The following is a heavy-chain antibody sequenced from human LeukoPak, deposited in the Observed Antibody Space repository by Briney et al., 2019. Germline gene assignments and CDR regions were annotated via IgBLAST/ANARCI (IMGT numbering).Heavy chain of an antibody. J-gene: IGHJ4*02. D-gene: IGHD3-10*01. CDR3: ARPRYYGSGSFDY. V-gene: IGHV4-34*01. CDR2: INHSGST. CDR1: GGSFSGSY. Sequence: PSETLSLTCAVYGGSFSGSYWSWIRQPPGKGLEWIGEINHSGSTNYNPSLKSRVTISVDTSKNQFSLKLSSVTAADTAVYYCARPRYYGSGSFDYWGQGTLVTVSS.